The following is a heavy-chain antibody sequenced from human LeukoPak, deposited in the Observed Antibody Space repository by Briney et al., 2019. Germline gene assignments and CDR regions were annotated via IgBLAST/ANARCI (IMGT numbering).Heavy chain of an antibody. CDR2: ISYDGSNK. CDR3: VKDRSPGIAVAGTGYYFDY. V-gene: IGHV3-30*18. CDR1: GFTFRSYG. J-gene: IGHJ4*02. D-gene: IGHD6-19*01. Sequence: PGGSLRLSCAASGFTFRSYGMLWVRQAPGKGLEWVAVISYDGSNKYQTDSVKGRFTISRDNSKNTLYLQMDSLGAEDTAVYYCVKDRSPGIAVAGTGYYFDYWGQGTLVTVSS.